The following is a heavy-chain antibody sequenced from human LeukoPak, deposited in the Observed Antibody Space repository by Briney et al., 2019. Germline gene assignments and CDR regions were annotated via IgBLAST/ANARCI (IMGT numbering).Heavy chain of an antibody. V-gene: IGHV1-46*01. J-gene: IGHJ4*02. CDR1: GGTFSSYA. CDR3: ARPSYYYDRAYDY. D-gene: IGHD3-22*01. Sequence: ASVKVSCKASGGTFSSYAISWVRQAPGQGLEWMGIINPSGGSTSYAQKFQGRVTMTRDTSTSTVYMELSSLRSEDTAVYYCARPSYYYDRAYDYWGQGTLVTVSS. CDR2: INPSGGST.